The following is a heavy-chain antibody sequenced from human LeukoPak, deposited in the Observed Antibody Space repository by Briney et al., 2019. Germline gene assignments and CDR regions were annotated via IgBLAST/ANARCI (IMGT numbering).Heavy chain of an antibody. V-gene: IGHV3-11*06. D-gene: IGHD3-10*01. CDR2: ISSSSNYT. CDR1: GFTFSDYY. Sequence: PGGSLRLSCAASGFTFSDYYMSWIRQAPGKGLEWVSYISSSSNYTNYADSVKGRFTISRDNAKNSLYLQMNSLRAEDTAVYYCARDSRGDPTPGMDYWGQGTLVTVSS. CDR3: ARDSRGDPTPGMDY. J-gene: IGHJ4*02.